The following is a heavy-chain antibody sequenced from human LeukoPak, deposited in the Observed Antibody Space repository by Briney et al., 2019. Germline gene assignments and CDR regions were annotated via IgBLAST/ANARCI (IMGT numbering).Heavy chain of an antibody. Sequence: GASVKVSCKASGYTFTSYDINWVRQAPGQGLEWMGWMNPNSVNTGYAQKFQGRVTITRNTSISTAYMELGSLRSEDTAVYYCARGRGDTASSWYSDHPQGYYYYYMDVWGKGTTVTVSS. J-gene: IGHJ6*03. V-gene: IGHV1-8*03. CDR3: ARGRGDTASSWYSDHPQGYYYYYMDV. D-gene: IGHD6-13*01. CDR2: MNPNSVNT. CDR1: GYTFTSYD.